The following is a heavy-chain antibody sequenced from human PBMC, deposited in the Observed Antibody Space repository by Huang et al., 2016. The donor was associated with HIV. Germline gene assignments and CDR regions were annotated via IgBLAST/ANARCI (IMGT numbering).Heavy chain of an antibody. Sequence: QVQLQESGPGLVKPSETLSLTCTVSGGSISTHYWSWIRQPPGKGLEWIGGIDYSGSPNYSPSLKGRVTILLDTSKNQFSLRVNAVTAADTAMYYCARDHHDFWRGYRRMYFFDHWGQGTLVTVSS. CDR1: GGSISTHY. J-gene: IGHJ4*02. CDR2: IDYSGSP. D-gene: IGHD3-3*01. CDR3: ARDHHDFWRGYRRMYFFDH. V-gene: IGHV4-59*11.